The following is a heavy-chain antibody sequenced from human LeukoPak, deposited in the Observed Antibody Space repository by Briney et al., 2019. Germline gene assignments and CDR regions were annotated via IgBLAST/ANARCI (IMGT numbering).Heavy chain of an antibody. CDR1: GFTFDDYA. J-gene: IGHJ4*02. D-gene: IGHD1-1*01. Sequence: GRSLRLSCAASGFTFDDYAMHWVRQAPGKGLEWVSGISWNSGRINYADSVKGRFTISRDNSKNTLSLQMNSLRAEDTAVYYCATNWNFDYWGQGTLVTVSS. V-gene: IGHV3-9*01. CDR2: ISWNSGRI. CDR3: ATNWNFDY.